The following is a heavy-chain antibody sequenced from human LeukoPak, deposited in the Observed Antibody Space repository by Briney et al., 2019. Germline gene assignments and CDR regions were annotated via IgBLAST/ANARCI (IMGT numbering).Heavy chain of an antibody. V-gene: IGHV3-74*01. CDR2: VDSDGTTT. CDR1: GFTFSSYW. J-gene: IGHJ5*02. Sequence: GRSLRLSCAASGFTFSSYWMHWVRQASGKGLVSVTRVDSDGTTTNYADSGKGRFNIPRHNPKNRLYRQVSSLRAEDTAVYFCARDVLPYYYASGETGNWFDPWGQGTLVTVSS. D-gene: IGHD3-10*01. CDR3: ARDVLPYYYASGETGNWFDP.